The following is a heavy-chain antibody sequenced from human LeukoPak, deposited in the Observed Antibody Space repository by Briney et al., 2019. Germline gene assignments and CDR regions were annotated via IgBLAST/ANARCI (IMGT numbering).Heavy chain of an antibody. Sequence: KPSETLSLTCTVSGGSISSSSYYCGWIRQPPGKGLEWIGSIYYSGNTYYNVSLKSRVTISVDTSKNQFSLKLSSVTAADTAVYYCATPAAIQLRGPGFDYWGQGTLVTVSS. J-gene: IGHJ4*02. CDR2: IYYSGNT. V-gene: IGHV4-39*01. CDR3: ATPAAIQLRGPGFDY. D-gene: IGHD5-18*01. CDR1: GGSISSSSYY.